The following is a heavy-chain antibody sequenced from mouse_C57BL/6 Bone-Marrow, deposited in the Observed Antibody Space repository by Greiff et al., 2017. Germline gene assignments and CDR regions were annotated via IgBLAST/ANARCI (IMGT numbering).Heavy chain of an antibody. CDR3: ARNHYGSSYAWFAY. V-gene: IGHV5-17*01. J-gene: IGHJ3*01. CDR1: GFTFSDYG. CDR2: ISSGSSTI. D-gene: IGHD1-1*01. Sequence: DVKLVESGGGLVKPGGSLKLSCAASGFTFSDYGMHWVRQAPEKGLEWVAYISSGSSTIYYADTVKGRFTISRDNAKNTLFLQMTSLRSEDTAMYYCARNHYGSSYAWFAYWGQGTLVTVSA.